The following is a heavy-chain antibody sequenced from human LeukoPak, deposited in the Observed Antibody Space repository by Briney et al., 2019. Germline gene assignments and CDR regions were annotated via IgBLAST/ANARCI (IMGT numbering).Heavy chain of an antibody. CDR2: IKQDGSEK. D-gene: IGHD6-19*01. Sequence: GESLKISCAASGFTFSSYWMSWVRQAPGKGLEWVANIKQDGSEKYYVDSVKGRFTISRDNAKNSLYLQMNSLRAEDTAVYYCASGPYVQWLAPFDYWGQGTLVTVSS. CDR3: ASGPYVQWLAPFDY. V-gene: IGHV3-7*01. CDR1: GFTFSSYW. J-gene: IGHJ4*02.